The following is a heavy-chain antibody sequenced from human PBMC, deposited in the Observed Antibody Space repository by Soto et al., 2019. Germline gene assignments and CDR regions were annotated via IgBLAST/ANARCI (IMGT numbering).Heavy chain of an antibody. V-gene: IGHV3-11*01. Sequence: GGSLRLSCTGSGFDFGDYYMSWIRQAPGKGLEWVSYIDSGDGTTYYTDSVKGRFTVSRDNAKKTVYLQMSSLRVEDTALYYCVRPYYSSSWFPFDRWGQGTLVTVSS. CDR1: GFDFGDYY. J-gene: IGHJ4*02. D-gene: IGHD6-13*01. CDR3: VRPYYSSSWFPFDR. CDR2: IDSGDGTT.